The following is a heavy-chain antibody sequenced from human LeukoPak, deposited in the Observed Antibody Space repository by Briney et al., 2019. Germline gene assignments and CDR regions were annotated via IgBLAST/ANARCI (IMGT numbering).Heavy chain of an antibody. CDR1: GGSFSGYY. J-gene: IGHJ6*03. CDR2: INHSGST. D-gene: IGHD2-2*02. CDR3: ARVANIVVVPAAILYYYYYMDV. V-gene: IGHV4-34*01. Sequence: SETLSLTCAVYGGSFSGYYWSWIRQPPGEGLEWIGEINHSGSTNYNPSLKSRVTISVDTSKNQFSLKLSSVTAADTAVYYCARVANIVVVPAAILYYYYYMDVWGKGTTVTVSS.